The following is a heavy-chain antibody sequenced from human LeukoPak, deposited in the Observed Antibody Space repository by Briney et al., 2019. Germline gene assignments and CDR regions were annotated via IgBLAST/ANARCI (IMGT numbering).Heavy chain of an antibody. J-gene: IGHJ3*02. CDR1: GGSISSYY. V-gene: IGHV4-59*01. CDR2: IYYSGST. CDR3: AREGCSSTSCYLTDAFDI. Sequence: PSETLSLTCTVSGGSISSYYWSWIRQPSGKGLEWSGYIYYSGSTNYNPSLKSRVTISVDTSKNQFSLKLSSVTAADTAVYYCAREGCSSTSCYLTDAFDIWGQGTMVTVSS. D-gene: IGHD2-2*01.